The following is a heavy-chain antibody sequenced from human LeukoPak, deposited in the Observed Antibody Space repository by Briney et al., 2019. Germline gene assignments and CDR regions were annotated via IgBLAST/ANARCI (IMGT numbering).Heavy chain of an antibody. J-gene: IGHJ3*02. CDR2: IKQDGSEK. CDR3: ARAYCGGDCYSKDAFDI. CDR1: GFSLSSYW. V-gene: IGHV3-7*01. Sequence: GGSLRLSCAASGFSLSSYWMTWVRQAPGKGLEWVANIKQDGSEKNYVDPVKGRFTISRDNAKNSLYLQMNSLRVEDTAVYYCARAYCGGDCYSKDAFDIWGQGTMVTVSS. D-gene: IGHD2-21*02.